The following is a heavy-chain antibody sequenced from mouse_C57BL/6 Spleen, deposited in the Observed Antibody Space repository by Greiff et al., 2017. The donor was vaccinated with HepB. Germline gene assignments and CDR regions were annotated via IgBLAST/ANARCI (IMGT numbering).Heavy chain of an antibody. Sequence: EVKVVESGGGLVQPGGSLKLSCAASGFTFSDYYMYWVRQTPEKRLEWVAYISNGGGSTYYPDTVKGRFNISRDNAKNTLYLQMRRLKSEDTAMYYCARQRITTLVATDYAMDYWGQGTSVTVSS. V-gene: IGHV5-12*01. CDR3: ARQRITTLVATDYAMDY. CDR2: ISNGGGST. J-gene: IGHJ4*01. D-gene: IGHD1-1*01. CDR1: GFTFSDYY.